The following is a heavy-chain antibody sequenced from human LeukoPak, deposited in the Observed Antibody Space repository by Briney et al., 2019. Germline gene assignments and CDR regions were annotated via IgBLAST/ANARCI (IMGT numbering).Heavy chain of an antibody. D-gene: IGHD3-10*01. J-gene: IGHJ4*02. V-gene: IGHV4-59*08. CDR2: IYYSGNT. Sequence: SETLSLTCTVSGGSISSYYWNWIRQPPGKGLEWIGYIYYSGNTNYNPSLKSRVTISVDTSKNQLSLKLTSVTAADTAVYYCARVGRGSDFDYWGQGTLVTVSS. CDR3: ARVGRGSDFDY. CDR1: GGSISSYY.